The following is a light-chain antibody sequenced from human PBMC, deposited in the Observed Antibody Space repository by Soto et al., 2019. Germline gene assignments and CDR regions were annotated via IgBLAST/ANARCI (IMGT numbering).Light chain of an antibody. CDR3: SSYTSSAFVV. CDR2: GVT. J-gene: IGLJ2*01. CDR1: SSDVGTYNY. V-gene: IGLV2-14*01. Sequence: QSVLTQPASVSGSPGQSITISCTGTSSDVGTYNYVSWYQQHPGKAPKLIIYGVTNRPSGVSNRFSGSKSGNTASLTISGLQAKDEAGYYCSSYTSSAFVVFGGGTKVTVL.